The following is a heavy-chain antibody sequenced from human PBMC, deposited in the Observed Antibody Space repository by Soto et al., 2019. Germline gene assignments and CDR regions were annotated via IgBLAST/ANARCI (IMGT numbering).Heavy chain of an antibody. J-gene: IGHJ6*02. CDR1: GGSISSGDYS. D-gene: IGHD3-3*01. CDR2: IYYGGST. CDR3: ARGSMRVVSRGYYYGMDV. Sequence: PSETLSLTCAVSGGSISSGDYSWNWIRQPPGKGLEWIGYIYYGGSTYYNPSLQSRVTISVDTSKNQFSLKLSSVTAADTAVYYCARGSMRVVSRGYYYGMDVWGQGTAVTVSS. V-gene: IGHV4-30-2*03.